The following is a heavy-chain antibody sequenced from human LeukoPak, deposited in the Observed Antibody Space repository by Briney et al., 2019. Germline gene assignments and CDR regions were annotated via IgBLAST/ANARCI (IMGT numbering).Heavy chain of an antibody. V-gene: IGHV3-30*04. Sequence: GGSLRLSCAASGFTFSSYAMHWVRQAPGKGLEWVAVISYDGSNKYYADSVKGRFTISRDNSKNTLYLQMNSLRAEDTAIYYCVRDLQRHYLGVAVAGRRRWFDPWGQGTLVTVSS. CDR1: GFTFSSYA. J-gene: IGHJ5*02. CDR3: VRDLQRHYLGVAVAGRRRWFDP. D-gene: IGHD6-13*01. CDR2: ISYDGSNK.